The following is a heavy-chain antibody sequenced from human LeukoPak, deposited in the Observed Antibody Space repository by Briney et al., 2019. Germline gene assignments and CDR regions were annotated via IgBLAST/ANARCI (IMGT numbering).Heavy chain of an antibody. CDR3: ARDVAYNAFDY. Sequence: GGSLRLSCAASGFTFSSSWMTWVRQAPGKGLEWVANIKPDGSSKNYVGFVQGRFTISRDNTKNSVYLQMSSLRVEDTAVYFCARDVAYNAFDYWGQGTLVTVSS. D-gene: IGHD1-14*01. V-gene: IGHV3-7*01. J-gene: IGHJ4*02. CDR2: IKPDGSSK. CDR1: GFTFSSSW.